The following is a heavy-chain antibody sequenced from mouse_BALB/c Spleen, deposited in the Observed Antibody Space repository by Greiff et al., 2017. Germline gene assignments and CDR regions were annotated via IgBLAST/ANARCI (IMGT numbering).Heavy chain of an antibody. V-gene: IGHV3-6*02. CDR1: GYSITSGYY. J-gene: IGHJ3*01. CDR2: ISYDGSN. CDR3: ARGRGSSGSFAY. Sequence: VQLQQSGPGLVKPSQSLSLTCSVTGYSITSGYYWNWIRQFPGNKLEWMGYISYDGSNNYNPSLKNRISITRDTSKNQFFLKLNSVTTEDTATYYCARGRGSSGSFAYWGQGTLVTVSA. D-gene: IGHD3-1*01.